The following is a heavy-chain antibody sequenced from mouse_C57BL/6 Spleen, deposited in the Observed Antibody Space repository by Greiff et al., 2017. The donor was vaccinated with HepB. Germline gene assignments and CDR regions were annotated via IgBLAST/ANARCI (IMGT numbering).Heavy chain of an antibody. V-gene: IGHV3-1*01. J-gene: IGHJ3*01. D-gene: IGHD1-1*02. CDR2: ISYSGST. CDR3: ARGNYGSWFAY. Sequence: EVMLVESGPGMVKPSQSLSLTCTVTGYSITSGYDWHWIRHFPGNKLEWMGYISYSGSTNYNPSLKSRISITHDTSKNHFFLKLNSVTTEDTATYYCARGNYGSWFAYWGQGTLVTVSA. CDR1: GYSITSGYD.